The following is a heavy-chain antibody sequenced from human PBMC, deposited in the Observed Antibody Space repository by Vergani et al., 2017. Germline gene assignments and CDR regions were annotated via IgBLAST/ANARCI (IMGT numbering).Heavy chain of an antibody. J-gene: IGHJ6*02. CDR2: ISAYNGHT. CDR1: GYTFTSYG. Sequence: QVQLVQSGAEVKKPGASVKVSCKASGYTFTSYGISWVRQAPGQGLEWMGWISAYNGHTNYAQKLQGRVTMTTDTSTSTAYMELRSLRSDDTAVYYCAGVGTAMVYYYYGMDVWGQGTTVTVSS. CDR3: AGVGTAMVYYYYGMDV. D-gene: IGHD5-18*01. V-gene: IGHV1-18*01.